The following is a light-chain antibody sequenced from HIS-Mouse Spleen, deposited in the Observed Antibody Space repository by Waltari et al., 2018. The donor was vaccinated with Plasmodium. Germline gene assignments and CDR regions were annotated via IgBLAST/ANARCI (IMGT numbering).Light chain of an antibody. V-gene: IGLV1-40*01. CDR1: SSNIGAGYD. J-gene: IGLJ2*01. CDR3: QSYDSSLSGSV. Sequence: QSVLTQPPSVSGAPGQRVTISCTGSSSNIGAGYDVHWYQQLPGTAPKLLIYGNRKRPSGAPDRFSGAKSGTSASLAITGLQAEDEADYYCQSYDSSLSGSVFGGGTKLTVL. CDR2: GNR.